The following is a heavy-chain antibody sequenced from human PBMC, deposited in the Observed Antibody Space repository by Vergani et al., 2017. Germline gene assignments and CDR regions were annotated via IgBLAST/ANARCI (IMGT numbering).Heavy chain of an antibody. Sequence: QVQVVQSGAEVKKFGASVKVSCKTSGYTFSNYYMHWVRQAPGQGLEWMGIINPSGGHPNYAQKFQGRVTMTRDTSTSTVYMGLSSLRSEDTAIYYCARGDYGILTGYRYWGQGTLVTVSA. D-gene: IGHD3-9*01. V-gene: IGHV1-46*03. CDR3: ARGDYGILTGYRY. J-gene: IGHJ4*02. CDR1: GYTFSNYY. CDR2: INPSGGHP.